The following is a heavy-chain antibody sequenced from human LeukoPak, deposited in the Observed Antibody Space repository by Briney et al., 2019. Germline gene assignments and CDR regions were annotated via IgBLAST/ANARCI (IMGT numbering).Heavy chain of an antibody. CDR1: GFTVNSNY. Sequence: GGSLRLSCAASGFTVNSNYMSWVRQAPGKGLEWVSIIYSSGTTYYADSVKGRFTISRDNSKNTLYLQMNSLRAEDTAVYYCARDVEAFDLWGRGTLVTVSS. V-gene: IGHV3-53*01. J-gene: IGHJ2*01. CDR2: IYSSGTT. D-gene: IGHD2-15*01. CDR3: ARDVEAFDL.